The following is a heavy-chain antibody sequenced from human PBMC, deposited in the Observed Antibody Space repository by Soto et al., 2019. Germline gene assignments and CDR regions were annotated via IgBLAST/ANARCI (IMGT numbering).Heavy chain of an antibody. CDR2: ISGSGGST. CDR3: ANEWRASYYYYGMDV. D-gene: IGHD3-3*01. J-gene: IGHJ6*02. CDR1: GFTFSSYA. V-gene: IGHV3-23*01. Sequence: GSLRLSCAASGFTFSSYAMSWVRQAPGKGLEWVSAISGSGGSTYYADSVKGRFTISRDNSKNTLYLQMNSLRAEDTAVYYGANEWRASYYYYGMDVWGQGTTVTVSS.